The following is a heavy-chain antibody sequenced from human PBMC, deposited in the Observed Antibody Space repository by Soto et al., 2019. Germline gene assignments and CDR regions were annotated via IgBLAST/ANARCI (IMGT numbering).Heavy chain of an antibody. V-gene: IGHV3-72*01. CDR1: GFTFSDHY. CDR3: AREINGRGWYPFYYMDV. CDR2: TRNKANSYTT. Sequence: GGSLRLSCAASGFTFSDHYMDWVRQAPGKGLEWVGRTRNKANSYTTEYAASVKGRFTISRDDSKNSLYLQMNSLKTEDTAVYYCAREINGRGWYPFYYMDVWGKGTTVTVSS. D-gene: IGHD6-19*01. J-gene: IGHJ6*03.